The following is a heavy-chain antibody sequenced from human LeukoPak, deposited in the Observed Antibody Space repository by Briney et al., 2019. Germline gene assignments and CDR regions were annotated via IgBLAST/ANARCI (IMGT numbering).Heavy chain of an antibody. Sequence: PGGSLRLSCSASGFTFSSYSINWVRQAPGKGLEWVAVIWYDGNIKFYADSVKGRFTISRDNSKNTLYLEMNSLRAEDTAVYYCARETHLVPDYWGQGTLVTVSS. J-gene: IGHJ4*02. CDR3: ARETHLVPDY. D-gene: IGHD6-13*01. CDR1: GFTFSSYS. V-gene: IGHV3-33*08. CDR2: IWYDGNIK.